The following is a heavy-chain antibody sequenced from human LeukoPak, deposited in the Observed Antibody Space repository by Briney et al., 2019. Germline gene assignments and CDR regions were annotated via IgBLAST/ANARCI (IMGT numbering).Heavy chain of an antibody. CDR2: ISGSGGST. V-gene: IGHV3-23*01. J-gene: IGHJ4*02. Sequence: GGSLRLSCAASGFTFSTYAMTWVRQAPGKGLDWVSTISGSGGSTYYADSVKGRFTISRDNSKNTLYLQMNSLRAEDTAVYYCAKTWFGEFKYWGQGTLVTVSS. CDR1: GFTFSTYA. D-gene: IGHD3-10*01. CDR3: AKTWFGEFKY.